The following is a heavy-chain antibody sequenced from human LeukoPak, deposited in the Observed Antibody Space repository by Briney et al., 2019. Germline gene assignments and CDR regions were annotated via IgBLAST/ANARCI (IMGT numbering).Heavy chain of an antibody. CDR1: GFTVSSNY. V-gene: IGHV3-66*02. CDR2: IYSGGTT. J-gene: IGHJ6*03. Sequence: GGSLRLSCAASGFTVSSNYMGWVRQAPGKGLEWVSVIYSGGTTYYADSVKGRFTISRDNSKNTLYLQMNSLRPEDTAVYYCARDFYGDYSHYYYMDVWGKGTTVTVSS. CDR3: ARDFYGDYSHYYYMDV. D-gene: IGHD4-17*01.